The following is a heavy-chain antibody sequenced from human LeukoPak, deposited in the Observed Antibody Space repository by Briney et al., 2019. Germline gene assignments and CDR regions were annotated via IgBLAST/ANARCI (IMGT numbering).Heavy chain of an antibody. CDR3: ARRPFDY. CDR2: ISSDGSDT. J-gene: IGHJ4*02. CDR1: RFTFSSYW. Sequence: GGSLRLSCVTSRFTFSSYWMHWVRQAPGRGLVWVSRISSDGSDTMYADSVKGRFTISRDNAKNTLYLQVNSLRAEDTAVYYCARRPFDYWGQGTLVTVSS. V-gene: IGHV3-74*03.